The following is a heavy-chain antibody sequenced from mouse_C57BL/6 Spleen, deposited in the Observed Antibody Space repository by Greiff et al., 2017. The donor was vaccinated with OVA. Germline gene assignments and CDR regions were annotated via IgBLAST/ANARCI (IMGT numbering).Heavy chain of an antibody. Sequence: VQLQQSGPELVKPGASVKISCTASGFTFTDYYMHWVKQSPGKSLEWIGDINPNNGGTSYNQKFKGQATLTVDKSSRTPYMELRSLTSEDSAIYYCSRSIITKVWDYWGQGTTLTVSS. J-gene: IGHJ2*01. D-gene: IGHD1-1*01. CDR2: INPNNGGT. CDR3: SRSIITKVWDY. CDR1: GFTFTDYY. V-gene: IGHV1-26*01.